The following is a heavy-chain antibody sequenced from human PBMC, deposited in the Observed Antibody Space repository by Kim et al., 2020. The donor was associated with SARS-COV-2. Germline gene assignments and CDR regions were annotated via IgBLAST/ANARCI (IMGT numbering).Heavy chain of an antibody. Sequence: PSLKSRVTISVDTSKNQFSLKLSSVTAADTAVYYCARGQIAAAGNWFDPWGQGTLVTVSS. D-gene: IGHD6-13*01. V-gene: IGHV4-34*01. CDR3: ARGQIAAAGNWFDP. J-gene: IGHJ5*02.